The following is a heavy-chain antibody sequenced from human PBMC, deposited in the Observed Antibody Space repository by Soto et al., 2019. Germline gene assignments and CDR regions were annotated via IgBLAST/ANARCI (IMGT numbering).Heavy chain of an antibody. CDR3: AKDREEGYNFYYGMDV. Sequence: QVQLQESGPGLVKPSETLSLTCTVSGASVNTYSWSWIRQPAGKGLEWIGRIYTSASTNYSPSLKGRLTLSVETSKNQVSLKLTSVTAADTAIYYCAKDREEGYNFYYGMDVWGQGATVTVSS. CDR2: IYTSAST. J-gene: IGHJ6*02. CDR1: GASVNTYS. D-gene: IGHD3-10*01. V-gene: IGHV4-4*07.